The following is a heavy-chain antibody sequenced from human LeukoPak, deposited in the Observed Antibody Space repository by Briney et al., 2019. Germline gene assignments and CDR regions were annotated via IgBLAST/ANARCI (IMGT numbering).Heavy chain of an antibody. CDR1: GVSITDDW. CDR3: VRGGTYYLPY. CDR2: ILHTGPT. D-gene: IGHD1-26*01. V-gene: IGHV4-4*02. J-gene: IGHJ4*02. Sequence: SETLSLTCAVSGVSITDDWWSWVRQPPGKGLEWIGEILHTGPTNFNPSLKSRVTISMDKSKNQLSLRLNSVTAADTAIYYCVRGGTYYLPYWGQGILVTVSS.